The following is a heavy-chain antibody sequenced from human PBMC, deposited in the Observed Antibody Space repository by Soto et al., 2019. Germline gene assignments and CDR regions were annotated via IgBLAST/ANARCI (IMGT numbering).Heavy chain of an antibody. CDR3: ARAGYCSGGSCRPNWFDP. V-gene: IGHV1-69*01. CDR1: GGTFSSYA. D-gene: IGHD2-15*01. Sequence: QVQLVQSGAEVKKPGSSVKVSCKASGGTFSSYAISWVRQAPGQGLEWMGGIIPIFGTANYAQKFQGRVTITADESTSTAYMELSSLRSEDTAVYYCARAGYCSGGSCRPNWFDPWGQGTLVTVSS. CDR2: IIPIFGTA. J-gene: IGHJ5*02.